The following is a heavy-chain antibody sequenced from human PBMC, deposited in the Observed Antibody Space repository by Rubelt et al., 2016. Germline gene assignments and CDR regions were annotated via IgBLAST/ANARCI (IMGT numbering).Heavy chain of an antibody. CDR1: GFTFSDRY. V-gene: IGHV3-72*01. CDR3: ARSASFDAADS. Sequence: GQLLESGGGLVQPGGSLRLSCVASGFTFSDRYMDWVRQAPGKGLEWVGRSRNKARSFTTLYAASVKGRFTISGDDSKNSLYLQMNSLNTGDTAVYYCARSASFDAADSWGRGTQVTVSS. J-gene: IGHJ4*02. D-gene: IGHD3-9*01. CDR2: SRNKARSFTT.